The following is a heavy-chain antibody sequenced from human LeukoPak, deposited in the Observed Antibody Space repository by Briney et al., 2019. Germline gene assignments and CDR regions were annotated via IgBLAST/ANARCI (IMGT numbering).Heavy chain of an antibody. D-gene: IGHD4-17*01. V-gene: IGHV3-21*01. Sequence: XGSLRLSCAASGFTFSSYSMNWVRQAPGKGLEWVSSISSSSSYIYYADSVKGRFTISRDNAKNSLYLQMNSLRAEDTAVYYCASQGYFGDYEGVWGRGTTVTVS. J-gene: IGHJ6*02. CDR3: ASQGYFGDYEGV. CDR1: GFTFSSYS. CDR2: ISSSSSYI.